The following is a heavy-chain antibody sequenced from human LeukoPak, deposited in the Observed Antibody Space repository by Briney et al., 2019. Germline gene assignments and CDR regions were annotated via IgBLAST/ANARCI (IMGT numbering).Heavy chain of an antibody. Sequence: GESLKISCKGSGYSFTSYWIGWVRQMPGKGLEWMGLIYPGDSDTRYSPSFQGQVTISADKSISTAYLQWSSLKASDTAMYYCARQYDSSGYYSWYFDYWGQGTLVTVSS. CDR2: IYPGDSDT. D-gene: IGHD3-22*01. CDR3: ARQYDSSGYYSWYFDY. J-gene: IGHJ4*02. V-gene: IGHV5-51*01. CDR1: GYSFTSYW.